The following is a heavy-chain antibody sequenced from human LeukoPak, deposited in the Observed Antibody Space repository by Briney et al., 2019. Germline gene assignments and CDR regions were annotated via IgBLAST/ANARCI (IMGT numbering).Heavy chain of an antibody. CDR2: IYTSGST. J-gene: IGHJ4*02. CDR3: ASRNYYDSSGYYYFDS. D-gene: IGHD3-22*01. V-gene: IGHV4-61*09. CDR1: GGSINSGSYY. Sequence: PSETLSLTCTVSGGSINSGSYYWSWIRQPAGKGLEWIGHIYTSGSTNYNPSLKSRVTISVDTSENQFSLKLNSVTAADTAVYYCASRNYYDSSGYYYFDSWGQGTLVTVSS.